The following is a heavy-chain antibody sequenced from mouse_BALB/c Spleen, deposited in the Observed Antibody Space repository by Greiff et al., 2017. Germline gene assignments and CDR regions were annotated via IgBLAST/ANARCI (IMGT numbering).Heavy chain of an antibody. V-gene: IGHV5-6-5*01. Sequence: DVKLVESGGGLVKPGGSLKLSCAASGFTFSSYAMSWVRQTPEKRLEWVASISSGGSTYYPDSVKGRFTISRDNARNILYLQMSSLRSEDTAMYYCARWDGNYSAWFAYWGQGTLVTVSA. D-gene: IGHD2-1*01. CDR1: GFTFSSYA. CDR3: ARWDGNYSAWFAY. CDR2: ISSGGST. J-gene: IGHJ3*01.